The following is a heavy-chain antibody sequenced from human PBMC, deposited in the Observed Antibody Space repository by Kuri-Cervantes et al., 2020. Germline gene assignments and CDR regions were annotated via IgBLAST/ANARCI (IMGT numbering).Heavy chain of an antibody. CDR2: IYYSGST. CDR3: ARGSYSGNYWGLDY. D-gene: IGHD1-26*01. V-gene: IGHV4-59*01. Sequence: SETLSLTCTVSGGPISAYYWNWIRQSPGKGLEWIGYIYYSGSTNYSPSFKSRITISVDTSKNQFSLKLSSVTAADTAVYYCARGSYSGNYWGLDYWGQGTLVTVSS. CDR1: GGPISAYY. J-gene: IGHJ4*02.